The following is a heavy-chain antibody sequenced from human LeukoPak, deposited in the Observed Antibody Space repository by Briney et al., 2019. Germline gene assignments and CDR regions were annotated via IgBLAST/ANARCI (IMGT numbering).Heavy chain of an antibody. V-gene: IGHV3-21*01. D-gene: IGHD2-15*01. CDR3: ARAPNLGYCSGGSCYSVLPDY. Sequence: GGSLRLSCAASGFTFSSYSMNWVRQAPGKGLEWVSSISSSSSYIYYADSVKGRFTISRDNAKNSLYLQMNSLRAEDTAVYYCARAPNLGYCSGGSCYSVLPDYWGQGTLVTVSS. CDR2: ISSSSSYI. J-gene: IGHJ4*02. CDR1: GFTFSSYS.